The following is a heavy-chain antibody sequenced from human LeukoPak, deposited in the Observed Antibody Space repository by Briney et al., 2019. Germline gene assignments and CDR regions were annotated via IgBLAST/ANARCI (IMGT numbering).Heavy chain of an antibody. Sequence: SGPTLVKPTQTLTLTCTFSGFSLSSSGAAVGWIRQPPGKALEWLALIYWNDDKRYSPSLKSRLTITKDTSKNQVVLTMTNMDPVDTATYYCAHLPIFGGGRDAFDIWGQGTMVTVSS. V-gene: IGHV2-5*01. J-gene: IGHJ3*02. CDR1: GFSLSSSGAA. D-gene: IGHD3-3*01. CDR2: IYWNDDK. CDR3: AHLPIFGGGRDAFDI.